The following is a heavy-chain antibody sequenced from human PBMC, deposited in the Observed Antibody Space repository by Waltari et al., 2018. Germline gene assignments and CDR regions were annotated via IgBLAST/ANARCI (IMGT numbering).Heavy chain of an antibody. CDR2: IYHSGST. Sequence: QVQLQESGPGLVKPSETLSLTCTVSGYSISSGYYWGWIRQPPGKGLEWIGSIYHSGSTYYNPSLKSRVTISVDTSKNQFSLKLSSVTAADTAVYYCARVYSSSWYPDAFDIWGQGTMVTVSS. CDR3: ARVYSSSWYPDAFDI. D-gene: IGHD6-13*01. V-gene: IGHV4-38-2*02. CDR1: GYSISSGYY. J-gene: IGHJ3*02.